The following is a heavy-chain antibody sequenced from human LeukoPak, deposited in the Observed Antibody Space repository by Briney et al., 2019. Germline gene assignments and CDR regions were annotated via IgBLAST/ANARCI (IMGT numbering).Heavy chain of an antibody. D-gene: IGHD5-18*01. Sequence: SETLSLTCAVYGGSFSGYYWSWIRQPPGKGLEWIGEINHSGSTNYNPSLKSRVTISVDTSKNQFSLKLSSVTAADTAVYYCARDVDTAMGFYYYYGMDVWGQGTTVTVSS. CDR3: ARDVDTAMGFYYYYGMDV. CDR2: INHSGST. V-gene: IGHV4-34*01. CDR1: GGSFSGYY. J-gene: IGHJ6*02.